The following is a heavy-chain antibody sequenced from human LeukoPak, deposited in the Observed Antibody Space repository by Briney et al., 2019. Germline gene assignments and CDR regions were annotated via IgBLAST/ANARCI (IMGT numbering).Heavy chain of an antibody. CDR1: GGSISSSNW. V-gene: IGHV4-4*02. CDR2: IYHSGST. J-gene: IGHJ6*03. Sequence: SGTLSLTCAVSGGSISSSNWWSWVRQPPGKGLEWIGEIYHSGSTNYNPSLKSRVTISVDKSKNQFSLKLSSVTAADTAVYYCARGYGWGNYYYYMDVWGKGTTVTVSS. CDR3: ARGYGWGNYYYYMDV. D-gene: IGHD3-10*01.